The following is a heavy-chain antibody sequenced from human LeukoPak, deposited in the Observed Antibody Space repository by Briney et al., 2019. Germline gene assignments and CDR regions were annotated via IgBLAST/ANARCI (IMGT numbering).Heavy chain of an antibody. J-gene: IGHJ4*02. CDR3: ARRVYSSGWYTYFDY. D-gene: IGHD6-19*01. Sequence: SETLSRTCTVSGDSISGRSYYWGWIRQPPGKGLEWIGSISYSGSTYYNPSLKSRVTISADTSKNQFSLKLSSVSASDTAVFYCARRVYSSGWYTYFDYWGQGALVTVSS. CDR1: GDSISGRSYY. V-gene: IGHV4-39*01. CDR2: ISYSGST.